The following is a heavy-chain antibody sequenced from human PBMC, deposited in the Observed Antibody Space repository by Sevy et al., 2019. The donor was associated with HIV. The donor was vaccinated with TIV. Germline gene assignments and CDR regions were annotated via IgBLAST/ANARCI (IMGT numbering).Heavy chain of an antibody. Sequence: ASVKVSCKASKYSFSDHYIHWVRQAPGQGLEWMGWINPDNGGTNYAQKFQGRVTMTRDTSISTTYMEMSSLGYDDTAVYYCARGFRYRSYWSAVDFWGQGTLVTVSS. CDR3: ARGFRYRSYWSAVDF. J-gene: IGHJ4*02. CDR2: INPDNGGT. D-gene: IGHD3-10*01. V-gene: IGHV1-2*02. CDR1: KYSFSDHY.